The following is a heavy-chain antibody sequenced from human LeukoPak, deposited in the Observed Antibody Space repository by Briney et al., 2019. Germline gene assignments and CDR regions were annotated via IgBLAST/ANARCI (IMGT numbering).Heavy chain of an antibody. CDR3: ARGITYSSGRWFDY. CDR2: ISSSGSTI. D-gene: IGHD3-22*01. J-gene: IGHJ4*02. V-gene: IGHV3-48*03. CDR1: GFTFSSYE. Sequence: GGSLRLSCAASGFTFSSYEMNWVRQAPGKGLEWVSYISSSGSTIYYADSVKGRFTISRDNAKNSLYLQMNSLRAEDTAVYYCARGITYSSGRWFDYWGQGTLVTVSS.